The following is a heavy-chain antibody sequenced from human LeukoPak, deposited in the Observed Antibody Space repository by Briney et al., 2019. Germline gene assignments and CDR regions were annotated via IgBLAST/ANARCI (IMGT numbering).Heavy chain of an antibody. CDR1: GFTFSSYGM. CDR2: ISLTGLT. J-gene: IGHJ4*02. CDR3: SRENGAFSPFGY. D-gene: IGHD2-8*01. Sequence: GSLRLSCVASGFTFSSYGMSWVRQPPGQGLEWIGEISLTGLTHYNPSLESRVTVSLDKSKNQLSLNLTSVTAADTAVYYCSRENGAFSPFGYWGQGTLVTVLS. V-gene: IGHV4-4*02.